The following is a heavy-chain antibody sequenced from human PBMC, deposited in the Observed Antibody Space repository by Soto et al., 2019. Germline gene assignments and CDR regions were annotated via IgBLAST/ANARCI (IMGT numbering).Heavy chain of an antibody. J-gene: IGHJ4*02. V-gene: IGHV1-2*02. Sequence: ASVKVSCKASGYTFTDYYIHWVRQAPGQGLEYMGWINPNSGGTNYAQKFQGRVTMTRDTSISTAYVEMSRLGSDDTAIYYCATLGAKYFDHWGQGTLVTAPQ. CDR2: INPNSGGT. CDR3: ATLGAKYFDH. D-gene: IGHD3-10*01. CDR1: GYTFTDYY.